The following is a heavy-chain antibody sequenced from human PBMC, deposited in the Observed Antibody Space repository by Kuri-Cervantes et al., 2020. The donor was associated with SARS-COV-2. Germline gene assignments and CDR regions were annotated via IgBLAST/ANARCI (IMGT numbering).Heavy chain of an antibody. J-gene: IGHJ6*03. CDR2: IRYDGSNK. V-gene: IGHV3-30*02. Sequence: GGSLRLSCAASRSTFSSYGMQLVRQAPGKGLEWVAFIRYDGSNKYCADSVKGRFTISRDNSKNTLYLQMNGLRAEDTAVYYCAKALEGGATSLYYYYYYMDVWGKGTTVTVSS. CDR1: RSTFSSYG. CDR3: AKALEGGATSLYYYYYYMDV. D-gene: IGHD1-26*01.